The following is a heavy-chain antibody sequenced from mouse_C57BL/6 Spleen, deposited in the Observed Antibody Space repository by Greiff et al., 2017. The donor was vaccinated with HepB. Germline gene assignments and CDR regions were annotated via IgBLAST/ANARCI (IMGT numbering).Heavy chain of an antibody. D-gene: IGHD1-1*01. CDR2: IHPNSGST. V-gene: IGHV1-64*01. CDR3: ASDYGSSGGY. J-gene: IGHJ2*01. CDR1: GYTFTSYW. Sequence: QVQLQQPGAELVKPGASVKLSCKASGYTFTSYWMHWVKQRPGQGLEWIGMIHPNSGSTNYNEKFKSKATLTVDKSSSTAYMPLRSLTSEDSAVYYCASDYGSSGGYWGQGTTLTVSS.